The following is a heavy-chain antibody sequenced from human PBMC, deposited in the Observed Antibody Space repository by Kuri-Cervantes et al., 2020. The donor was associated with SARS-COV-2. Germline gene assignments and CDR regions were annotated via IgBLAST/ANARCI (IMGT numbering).Heavy chain of an antibody. CDR1: GFTFSSYA. CDR2: ISSSSSTI. D-gene: IGHD4-17*01. CDR3: ARDLRPLELYYYYGMDV. V-gene: IGHV3-48*02. Sequence: GGSLRLSCAASGFTFSSYAMSWVRQAPGKGLEWVSYISSSSSTIYYADSVKGRFTISRDNAKNSLYLQMNSLRDEDTAVYYCARDLRPLELYYYYGMDVWGQGTTVTVSS. J-gene: IGHJ6*02.